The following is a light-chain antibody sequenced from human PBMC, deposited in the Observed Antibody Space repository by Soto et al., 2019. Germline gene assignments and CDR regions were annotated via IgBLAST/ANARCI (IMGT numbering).Light chain of an antibody. J-gene: IGKJ4*01. CDR2: DAS. Sequence: LRQCAATLSRSPGEGATLTSSASQSVSSYLAWYQQKPGQAPMLLFSDASSRATGIPARFSGSCSGTDFTPTISSLQAEAAAVYCRQQVSNRASTFGGGTKVDIK. CDR1: QSVSSY. CDR3: QQVSNRAST. V-gene: IGKV3-11*01.